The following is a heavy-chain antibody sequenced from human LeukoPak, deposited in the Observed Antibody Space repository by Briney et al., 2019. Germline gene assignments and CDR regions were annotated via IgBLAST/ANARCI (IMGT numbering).Heavy chain of an antibody. CDR1: GGSISSSSYY. D-gene: IGHD6-6*01. V-gene: IGHV4-39*07. Sequence: SETLSLTCTVSGGSISSSSYYWGWIRQPPGKGLEWIGSIYYSGSTYYNPSLKSRVTISVDTSKNQFSLKLSSVTAADTAVYYCARDWGVLARPGYMDVWGKGTTVTVSS. CDR3: ARDWGVLARPGYMDV. J-gene: IGHJ6*03. CDR2: IYYSGST.